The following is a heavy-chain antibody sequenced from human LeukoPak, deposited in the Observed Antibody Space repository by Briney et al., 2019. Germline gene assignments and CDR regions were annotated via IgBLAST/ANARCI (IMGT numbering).Heavy chain of an antibody. V-gene: IGHV3-74*01. CDR1: GFTFKNYW. D-gene: IGHD2-2*02. CDR3: ARGHCTSASCYTFGDYYYYYMDV. CDR2: ISSDGSST. J-gene: IGHJ6*03. Sequence: GGSLRLSCTASGFTFKNYWMHWVRQAPEKGLVWVSRISSDGSSTDYADSVKGRVTISRDNAKNTVYLQMNSLRVEDMAVYYCARGHCTSASCYTFGDYYYYYMDVWGKGTTVTVSS.